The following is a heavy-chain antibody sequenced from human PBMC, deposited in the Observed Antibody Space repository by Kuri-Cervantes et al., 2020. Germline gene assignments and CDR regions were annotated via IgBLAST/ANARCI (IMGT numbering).Heavy chain of an antibody. V-gene: IGHV1-18*01. CDR1: GCTFTSYG. Sequence: ASVKVSCKASGCTFTSYGISWARQAPGQGLEWMGWISAYNGNTNYAQKLQGRVTMTTDTSTSTAYMELRSLRSDDTAVYYCARDEGGAAAGTYYYYGMDVWGQGTTVTVSS. J-gene: IGHJ6*02. CDR2: ISAYNGNT. CDR3: ARDEGGAAAGTYYYYGMDV. D-gene: IGHD6-13*01.